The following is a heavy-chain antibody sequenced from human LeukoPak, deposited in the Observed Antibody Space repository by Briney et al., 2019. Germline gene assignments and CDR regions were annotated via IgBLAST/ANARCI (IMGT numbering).Heavy chain of an antibody. CDR2: INSDGSST. J-gene: IGHJ4*02. V-gene: IGHV3-74*01. Sequence: GGSLRLSCAASGFTFSSYWMHWVRQAPGKGLVWVSHINSDGSSTTYADSVKGRFTISRDNAKGTLYLQMNGLRAEDTAVYYCVRDGDAFNFDYWGQGTLVTVSS. CDR3: VRDGDAFNFDY. D-gene: IGHD5-24*01. CDR1: GFTFSSYW.